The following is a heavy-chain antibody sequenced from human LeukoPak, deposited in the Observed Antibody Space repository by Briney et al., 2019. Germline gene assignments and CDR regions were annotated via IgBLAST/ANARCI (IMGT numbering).Heavy chain of an antibody. D-gene: IGHD1-26*01. CDR2: IYPDDSDI. CDR1: GYSFISNW. V-gene: IGHV5-51*01. J-gene: IGHJ4*02. Sequence: GESLKISCKGSGYSFISNWIGWVRQMPGKGLEWMGIIYPDDSDIRYSPSFQGQVTISADESISTAYLQWSSLKASDAAIYYCAILVGATRHFDYWGQGTLVTVSS. CDR3: AILVGATRHFDY.